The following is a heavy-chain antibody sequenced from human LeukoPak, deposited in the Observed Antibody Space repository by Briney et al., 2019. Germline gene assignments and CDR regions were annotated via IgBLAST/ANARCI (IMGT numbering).Heavy chain of an antibody. J-gene: IGHJ4*02. CDR3: AKGSYGYSYGRDMDY. CDR1: GFTFSSYW. D-gene: IGHD5-18*01. Sequence: GGSLRLSCAASGFTFSSYWMHWVRQAPGKGLVWVSRINSDGSSTSYADSVKGRFTISRDNAKNTLYLQMNSLRAEDTAVYYCAKGSYGYSYGRDMDYWGQGTLVTVSS. CDR2: INSDGSST. V-gene: IGHV3-74*01.